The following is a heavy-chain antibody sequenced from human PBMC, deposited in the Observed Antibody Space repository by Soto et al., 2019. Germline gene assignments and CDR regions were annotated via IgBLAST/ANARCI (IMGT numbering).Heavy chain of an antibody. CDR1: GGSVNSYD. J-gene: IGHJ6*03. D-gene: IGHD6-19*01. Sequence: LSITSAACGGSVNSYDGSWIWKTPGKGLEWIGYIYYSGSTNYNPSLKSRVTISVDTSKNQFSLKLSSVTAADTAVYYCARRLAVDGTEGDYYYYMDVWGKGTTVTVSS. CDR3: ARRLAVDGTEGDYYYYMDV. V-gene: IGHV4-59*08. CDR2: IYYSGST.